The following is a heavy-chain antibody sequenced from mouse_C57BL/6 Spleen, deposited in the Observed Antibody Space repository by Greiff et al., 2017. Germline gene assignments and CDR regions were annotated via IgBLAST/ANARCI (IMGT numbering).Heavy chain of an antibody. D-gene: IGHD2-4*01. Sequence: VQLQQSGAELVRPGASVKLSCTASGFNIQDYYMHWVKQRPEQGLEWIGRIDPEDGDTEYAPKFQGKATMTADTSSNTAYLQLSSLTSEDTAVYYCTTDDYEAWFAYWGQGTLVTVSA. J-gene: IGHJ3*01. CDR1: GFNIQDYY. CDR2: IDPEDGDT. V-gene: IGHV14-1*01. CDR3: TTDDYEAWFAY.